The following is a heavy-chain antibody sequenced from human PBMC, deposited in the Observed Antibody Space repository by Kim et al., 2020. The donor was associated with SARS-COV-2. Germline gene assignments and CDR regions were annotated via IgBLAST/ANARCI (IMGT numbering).Heavy chain of an antibody. V-gene: IGHV3-23*01. CDR2: T. Sequence: TYTADTVKVRITIARDNAKNTLYLQMNSLRAAAVYVYYCAIGPLAGRAFDYWGQGTLVTVSS. CDR3: AIGPLAGRAFDY. J-gene: IGHJ4*02. D-gene: IGHD6-19*01.